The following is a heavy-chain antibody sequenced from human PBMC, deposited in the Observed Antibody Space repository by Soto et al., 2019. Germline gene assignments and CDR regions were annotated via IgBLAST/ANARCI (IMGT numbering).Heavy chain of an antibody. CDR1: GFSLTTSGVG. CDR2: IYWDDDK. J-gene: IGHJ4*02. Sequence: QITLNESGPTVVRPTETLTLTCRFSGFSLTTSGVGVGWIRQSPGKAPEWLALIYWDDDKRYSASLKSRLTTPKDTSKNQLVLTVSDLDPTDTATYYCAHRVLRTVFGLVTTTAIYFDFWGQGTPVAVSS. V-gene: IGHV2-5*02. CDR3: AHRVLRTVFGLVTTTAIYFDF. D-gene: IGHD3-3*01.